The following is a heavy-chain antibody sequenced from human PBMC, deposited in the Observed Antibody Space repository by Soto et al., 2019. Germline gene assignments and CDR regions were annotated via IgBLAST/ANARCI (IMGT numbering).Heavy chain of an antibody. J-gene: IGHJ4*02. Sequence: QVQLVQSGAEVKKPGSSVKVSCKASGGTFSSYAISWVRQAPGQGLEWMGGIIPIFGTANYAQKFQGRVTITADESTSTAYMEPSSLRSEDTAVYYCARDKSGYSYGSVVLDYWGQGTLVTVSS. CDR2: IIPIFGTA. V-gene: IGHV1-69*12. CDR1: GGTFSSYA. CDR3: ARDKSGYSYGSVVLDY. D-gene: IGHD5-18*01.